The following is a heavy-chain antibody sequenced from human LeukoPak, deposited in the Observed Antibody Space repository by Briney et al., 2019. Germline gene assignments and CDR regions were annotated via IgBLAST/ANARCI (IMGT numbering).Heavy chain of an antibody. CDR2: ISSSSSTI. D-gene: IGHD3-22*01. CDR1: GFTFSSYS. CDR3: ARVNYYDSSGYDY. J-gene: IGHJ4*02. Sequence: GGSLRLSCAASGFTFSSYSMNWVRQAPGKGLEWVSYISSSSSTIYYADSVKGRFTISRDNAKNSLYLQMNSLRSEDTAVYYCARVNYYDSSGYDYWGQGTLVTVSS. V-gene: IGHV3-48*01.